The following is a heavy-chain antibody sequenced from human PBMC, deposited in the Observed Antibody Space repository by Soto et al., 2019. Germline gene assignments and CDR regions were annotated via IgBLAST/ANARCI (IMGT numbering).Heavy chain of an antibody. V-gene: IGHV4-34*01. Sequence: SETLSLTCAVSGGSFRGFYWTWIRQSPGKGLEWLGDINHVGITNYNPSLKSRVSIPVDTSKSQFSLKLSSVTAADTAVYYCAREGLDDSSGYYSFDYWGQGTLVTVSS. CDR1: GGSFRGFY. J-gene: IGHJ4*02. CDR2: INHVGIT. CDR3: AREGLDDSSGYYSFDY. D-gene: IGHD3-22*01.